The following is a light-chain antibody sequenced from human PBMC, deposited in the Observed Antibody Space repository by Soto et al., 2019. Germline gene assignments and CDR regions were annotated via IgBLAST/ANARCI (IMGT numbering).Light chain of an antibody. Sequence: IQLTQSPSTLSASVGDRVTITCRASQSVQTWLAWFQQKSGKGPKLLIYKATTLETGVPSRFSGSGSGTEFTLTPSSLQPDDFGTYYCQQYNNYFTFGQGTKVDIK. CDR2: KAT. J-gene: IGKJ1*01. CDR1: QSVQTW. CDR3: QQYNNYFT. V-gene: IGKV1-5*03.